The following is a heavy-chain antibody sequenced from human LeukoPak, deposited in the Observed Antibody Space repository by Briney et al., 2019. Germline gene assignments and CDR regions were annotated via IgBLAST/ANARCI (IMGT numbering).Heavy chain of an antibody. CDR3: ARSPHILTGENFDY. Sequence: SETLSLTCTVSGGSISSYYWSWIRQPAGTALEWIGRIYTSGTITYNPSLKSRVTMSVDTSKNQFSLKLSSVTAADTAVYYCARSPHILTGENFDYWGQGTLLTVSS. CDR1: GGSISSYY. V-gene: IGHV4-4*07. CDR2: IYTSGTI. D-gene: IGHD3-9*01. J-gene: IGHJ4*02.